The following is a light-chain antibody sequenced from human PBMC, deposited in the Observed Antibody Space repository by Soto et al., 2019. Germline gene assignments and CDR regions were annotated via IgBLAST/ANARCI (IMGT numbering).Light chain of an antibody. CDR3: SSYTSGSTLVV. V-gene: IGLV2-14*01. CDR1: SSDVGGYNY. Sequence: QSALTQPASVSGSPGQSITISCTGTSSDVGGYNYVSWYQQHPGKATKLMIYEVSNRPSEVSNRFSGSKSGNTASLTISGLQAEDEGNYYCSSYTSGSTLVVFGGGTKLTVL. J-gene: IGLJ2*01. CDR2: EVS.